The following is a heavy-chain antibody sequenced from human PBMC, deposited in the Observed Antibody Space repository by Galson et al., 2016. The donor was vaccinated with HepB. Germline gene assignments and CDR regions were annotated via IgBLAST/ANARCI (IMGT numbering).Heavy chain of an antibody. J-gene: IGHJ5*02. CDR1: GGSISSSIYY. CDR2: IYYSGNT. CDR3: ARQSGHDFWSGSTQPSWFDP. D-gene: IGHD3-3*01. V-gene: IGHV4-39*01. Sequence: SETLSLTCTVSGGSISSSIYYWGWIRQPPGKGLEWIGSIYYSGNTHYNPSLKSRVTISVDSSKNQFSLKLSSVTAADTAVYYCARQSGHDFWSGSTQPSWFDPWGQGTLVTVSS.